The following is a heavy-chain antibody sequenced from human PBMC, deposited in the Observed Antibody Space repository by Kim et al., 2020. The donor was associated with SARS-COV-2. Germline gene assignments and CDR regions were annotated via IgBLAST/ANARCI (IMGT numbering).Heavy chain of an antibody. CDR3: ARDPDYYGSGRTTGAFDI. CDR2: ISAYNGNT. D-gene: IGHD3-10*01. Sequence: ASVKVSCKASGYTFTSYGISWVRQAPGQGLEWMGWISAYNGNTNYAQKLQGRVTMTTDTSKSTAYMELRSLRADDTAVYYCARDPDYYGSGRTTGAFDIRGQGTMLTVSS. J-gene: IGHJ3*02. V-gene: IGHV1-18*01. CDR1: GYTFTSYG.